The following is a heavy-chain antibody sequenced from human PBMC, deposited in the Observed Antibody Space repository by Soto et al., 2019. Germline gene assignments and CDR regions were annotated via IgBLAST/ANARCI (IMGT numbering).Heavy chain of an antibody. CDR2: INPSGGST. J-gene: IGHJ3*02. V-gene: IGHV1-46*01. CDR1: GYTFTSYY. CDR3: AREWVKGYDFWSGYYTHDAFDS. Sequence: GASVKVSCKASGYTFTSYYMHWVRQAPGQGLEWMGIINPSGGSTSYAQKFQGRVTMTRDTSTSTVYMELSSLRSENTAVYYCAREWVKGYDFWSGYYTHDAFDSWGQGTMVTVAS. D-gene: IGHD3-3*01.